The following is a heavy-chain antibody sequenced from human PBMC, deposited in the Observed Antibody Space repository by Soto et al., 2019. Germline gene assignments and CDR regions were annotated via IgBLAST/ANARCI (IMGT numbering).Heavy chain of an antibody. CDR1: GFTFSSYA. D-gene: IGHD2-2*01. Sequence: EVQLLESGGGLVQPGGSLRLSCAASGFTFSSYAMSWVRQAPGKGLEWVSAISGSGGSTYYADSVKGRFTISRDNSKNTLYLQMNSLRAEDTAVYYCAKGGASTTGLIYYYYYGMDVWGQGTTVTVSS. CDR3: AKGGASTTGLIYYYYYGMDV. J-gene: IGHJ6*02. CDR2: ISGSGGST. V-gene: IGHV3-23*01.